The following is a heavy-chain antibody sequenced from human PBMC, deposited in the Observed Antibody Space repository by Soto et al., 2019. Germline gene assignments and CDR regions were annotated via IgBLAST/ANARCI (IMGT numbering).Heavy chain of an antibody. D-gene: IGHD6-13*01. CDR3: ATVAAGIRYGMDV. V-gene: IGHV3-33*01. CDR2: IWYDGSNK. CDR1: GFTFSSYG. J-gene: IGHJ6*02. Sequence: QVQLVESGGGVVQPGRSLRLSCAASGFTFSSYGMHWVRQAPGKGLEWVAVIWYDGSNKYYADSVKGRFTISRDNSKNTLYLQMNSLRAEDTAVYYCATVAAGIRYGMDVWGQGTTVTVSS.